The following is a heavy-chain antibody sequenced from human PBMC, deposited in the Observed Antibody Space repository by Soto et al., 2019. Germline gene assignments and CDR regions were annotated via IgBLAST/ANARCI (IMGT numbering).Heavy chain of an antibody. CDR1: GGTFSSCA. J-gene: IGHJ6*02. CDR3: ARDHCSGGSCYSGALYYGMDV. CDR2: IIPIFGTA. V-gene: IGHV1-69*13. Sequence: VASVKASCKASGGTFSSCAISWLRQAPGQGLEWMGGIIPIFGTANYAQKFQGRVTITADESTSTAYMELSSLRSEDTAVYYCARDHCSGGSCYSGALYYGMDVWGQGTTVTVSS. D-gene: IGHD2-15*01.